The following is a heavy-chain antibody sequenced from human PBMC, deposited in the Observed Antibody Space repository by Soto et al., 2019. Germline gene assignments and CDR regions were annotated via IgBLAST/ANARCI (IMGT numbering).Heavy chain of an antibody. CDR2: ISFDGSNK. CDR3: ARDQAKQLAIYHFDY. D-gene: IGHD2-2*02. Sequence: PGGSLRLSCAASGFSFSSYGMHWVRQTPGKGLEWVAIISFDGSNKFYADSVKGRFTVSRDNSRNTVYLQMNSLRAEDSAVYYCARDQAKQLAIYHFDYRGQGTQVTVP. V-gene: IGHV3-33*01. CDR1: GFSFSSYG. J-gene: IGHJ4*02.